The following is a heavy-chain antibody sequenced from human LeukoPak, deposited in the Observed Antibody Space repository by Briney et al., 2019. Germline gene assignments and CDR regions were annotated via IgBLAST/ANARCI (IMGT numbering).Heavy chain of an antibody. CDR2: ISGSGGST. CDR3: AKDQEWGRFGVVRSPFDY. D-gene: IGHD3-3*01. Sequence: PGASLRLSCAASGFTFKEYGMSWVRQAPGKGLEWVSAISGSGGSTYYADSVKGRLTISRDNSKNTLYLQMNSLRAEDTAVYYCAKDQEWGRFGVVRSPFDYWGQGTLVTVSS. J-gene: IGHJ4*02. V-gene: IGHV3-23*01. CDR1: GFTFKEYG.